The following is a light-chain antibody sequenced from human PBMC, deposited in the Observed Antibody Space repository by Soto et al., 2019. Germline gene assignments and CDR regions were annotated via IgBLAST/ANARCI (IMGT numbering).Light chain of an antibody. V-gene: IGKV3-11*01. Sequence: EIVLTQSPATLSLSPGERATLSCRASQSISSSLAWYQQKPGQAPRLLIYDASTRATGFPARFSGSGSGTDFTLTIGSLEPEDFAAYYCQQRSEWPRTFGQGTKVEIK. CDR1: QSISSS. CDR3: QQRSEWPRT. J-gene: IGKJ1*01. CDR2: DAS.